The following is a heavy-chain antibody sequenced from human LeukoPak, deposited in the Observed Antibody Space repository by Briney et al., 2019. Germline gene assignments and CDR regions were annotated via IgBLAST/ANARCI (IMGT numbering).Heavy chain of an antibody. D-gene: IGHD3-10*01. V-gene: IGHV3-64*02. J-gene: IGHJ3*02. CDR2: ISSNGGST. CDR1: GFTFSSYA. Sequence: PGGSLRLSCAASGFTFSSYAMHWVRQAPGKGLEYVSAISSNGGSTYYADSVKGRFTISRDNSKNTLYLQMGSLRAEDMAVYCCTRGAFDIWGQGTMVTVSS. CDR3: TRGAFDI.